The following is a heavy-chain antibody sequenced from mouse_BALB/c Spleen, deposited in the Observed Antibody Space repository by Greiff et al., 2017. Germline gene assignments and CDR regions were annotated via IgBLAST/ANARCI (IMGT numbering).Heavy chain of an antibody. J-gene: IGHJ3*01. Sequence: VQLQQSGAELVKPGASVKLSCTASGFNIKDTYMHWVKQRPQQGLEWIGRIDPANGNTKYDPKFQGKATITADTSSNTAYPQLSSLTSEDTAVYYCASGRRRAFADWGQGTLVTVSA. V-gene: IGHV14-3*02. D-gene: IGHD2-12*01. CDR2: IDPANGNT. CDR3: ASGRRRAFAD. CDR1: GFNIKDTY.